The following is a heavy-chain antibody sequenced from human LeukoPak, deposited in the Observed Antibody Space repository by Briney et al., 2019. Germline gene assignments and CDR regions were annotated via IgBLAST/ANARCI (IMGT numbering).Heavy chain of an antibody. J-gene: IGHJ4*02. D-gene: IGHD5-12*01. CDR2: ISYDGSNK. CDR3: AKAHSGYELDY. V-gene: IGHV3-30*18. Sequence: GGSLRLSCAASGFTFSSYGMHWVRQAPGKGLGWVAVISYDGSNKYYADSVKGRFTISRDNSKNTLYLQMNSLRAEDMAVYYCAKAHSGYELDYWGQGTLVTVSS. CDR1: GFTFSSYG.